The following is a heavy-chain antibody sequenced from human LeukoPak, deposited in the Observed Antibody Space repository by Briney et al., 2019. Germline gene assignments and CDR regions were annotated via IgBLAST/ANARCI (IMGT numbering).Heavy chain of an antibody. CDR3: ARVGPRIVVVTATTFDY. CDR2: IYHSGST. CDR1: GYSISSGYY. J-gene: IGHJ4*02. Sequence: SETLSLTCTVSGYSISSGYYWGWIRQPPGEGLEWIGSIYHSGSTYYNPSLKSRVTISVDTSKNQFSLKLSSVTAADTAVYYCARVGPRIVVVTATTFDYWGQGTLVTVSS. V-gene: IGHV4-38-2*02. D-gene: IGHD2-21*02.